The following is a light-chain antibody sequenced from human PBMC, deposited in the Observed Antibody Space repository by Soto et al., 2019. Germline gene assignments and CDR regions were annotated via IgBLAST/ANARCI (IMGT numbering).Light chain of an antibody. J-gene: IGKJ1*01. Sequence: DIQMTQSPSTLSASVGDRVTITCRASQDISNYLNWYQQKPGKAPKLLIYDASNLETGVPSRFSGSGSGTDFTFTISSLQPEDIATYYCQQYDNLPRTLGQGTKVDIK. CDR1: QDISNY. V-gene: IGKV1-33*01. CDR2: DAS. CDR3: QQYDNLPRT.